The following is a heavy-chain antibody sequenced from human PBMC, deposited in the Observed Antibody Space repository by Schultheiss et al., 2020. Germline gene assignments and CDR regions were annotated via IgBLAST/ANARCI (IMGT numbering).Heavy chain of an antibody. J-gene: IGHJ6*04. CDR2: IYYSGST. D-gene: IGHD3-16*01. V-gene: IGHV4-31*03. CDR1: GGSISSGGYY. CDR3: ARGGEMDYYYGMDV. Sequence: SETLSLTCTVSGGSISSGGYYWSWIRQHPGKGLEWIGYIYYSGSTYYNPSLKSRVTISVDTSKNQFSLKLSSVTAADTAVYYCARGGEMDYYYGMDVWGKGTTVTVSS.